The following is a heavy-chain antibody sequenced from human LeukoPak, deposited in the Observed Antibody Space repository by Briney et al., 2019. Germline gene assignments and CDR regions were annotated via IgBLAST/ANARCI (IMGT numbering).Heavy chain of an antibody. D-gene: IGHD3-16*01. V-gene: IGHV3-30*02. CDR2: IRSDGYHT. Sequence: GGSLRLSCGASGSIFDTHDMHWVRQAPGKGLEWVAFIRSDGYHTYYADSVKGRFTMTRDNAKNSLYLQMNSLRAEDTAVYYCARDRGGYDDYWGQGTLVTVSS. CDR3: ARDRGGYDDY. CDR1: GSIFDTHD. J-gene: IGHJ4*02.